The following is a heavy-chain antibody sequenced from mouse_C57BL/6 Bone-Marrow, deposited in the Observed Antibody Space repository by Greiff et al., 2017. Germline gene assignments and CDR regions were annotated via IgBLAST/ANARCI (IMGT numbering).Heavy chain of an antibody. V-gene: IGHV1-64*01. CDR2: IHPNSGST. CDR3: ARSDCGSSYVGWYFDA. CDR1: GYTFTSYW. D-gene: IGHD1-1*01. Sequence: QVQLQQPGAELVKPGASVKLSCKASGYTFTSYWMHWVKQRPGQGLEWIGMIHPNSGSTNYNEKFKSKATLTVDKSSSPAYMQLSSLTSEDSAVYDSARSDCGSSYVGWYFDAGGTGTRVTVSS. J-gene: IGHJ1*03.